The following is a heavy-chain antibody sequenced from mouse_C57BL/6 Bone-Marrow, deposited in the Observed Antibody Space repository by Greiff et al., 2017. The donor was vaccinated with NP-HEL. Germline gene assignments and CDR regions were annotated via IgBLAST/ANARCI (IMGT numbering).Heavy chain of an antibody. D-gene: IGHD2-4*01. J-gene: IGHJ3*01. Sequence: EVMLVESGAELVRPGASVKLSCTASGFNIKDDYMHWVKQRPEQGLEWIGWIDPENGDTEYASKFQGKATITADTSSNTAYLQLSSLTSEDTAVYYCTTFMITTKGLAYWGQGTLVTVSA. CDR3: TTFMITTKGLAY. V-gene: IGHV14-4*01. CDR1: GFNIKDDY. CDR2: IDPENGDT.